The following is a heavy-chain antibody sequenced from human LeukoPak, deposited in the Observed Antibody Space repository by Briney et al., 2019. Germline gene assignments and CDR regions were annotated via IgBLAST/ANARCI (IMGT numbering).Heavy chain of an antibody. CDR2: INTRSSYI. V-gene: IGHV3-21*01. D-gene: IGHD3-3*01. CDR1: GFTFTSFS. CDR3: ARDGFTIFGVANYFYYYIDV. Sequence: PGGSLKLSCAASGFTFTSFSFNWVRQAPGRGLEWVSSINTRSSYIWYADSVKGRFTISRDNAKNSLYLQMNSLRAEDTAVYYCARDGFTIFGVANYFYYYIDVWGKGTTVTVSS. J-gene: IGHJ6*03.